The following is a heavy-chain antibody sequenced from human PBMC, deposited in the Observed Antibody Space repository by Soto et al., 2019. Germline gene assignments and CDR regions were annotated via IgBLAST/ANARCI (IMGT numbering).Heavy chain of an antibody. CDR1: GGSISSGGYY. V-gene: IGHV4-31*03. CDR3: AGTNCSGGSCRFDY. Sequence: SETLSLTCTVSGGSISSGGYYWSWIRQHPGKGLEWIGYIYYSGSTYYNPSLKSRVTISVDTSKNQFSLKLSSVTAADTAVYYCAGTNCSGGSCRFDYWGQGTLVTVSS. CDR2: IYYSGST. D-gene: IGHD2-15*01. J-gene: IGHJ4*02.